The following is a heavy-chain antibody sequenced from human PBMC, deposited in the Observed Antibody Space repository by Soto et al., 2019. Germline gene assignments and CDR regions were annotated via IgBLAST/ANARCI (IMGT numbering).Heavy chain of an antibody. CDR2: ISPRRNT. V-gene: IGHV4-4*07. CDR3: AGLGGYAGSRIDY. J-gene: IGHJ4*02. CDR1: SGSIISCC. D-gene: IGHD2-15*01. Sequence: PLMPLSLPYTVSSGSIISCCRSWIRKPTGKGLAWVGYISPRRNTNYNPSVKSRGPLSVDTPKNQYSLRLSSVTTADTAVYYCAGLGGYAGSRIDYCGQGTLVTVSS.